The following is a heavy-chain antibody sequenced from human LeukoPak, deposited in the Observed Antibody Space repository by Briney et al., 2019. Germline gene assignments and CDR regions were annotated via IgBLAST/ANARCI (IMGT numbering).Heavy chain of an antibody. D-gene: IGHD6-13*01. J-gene: IGHJ4*02. CDR1: GFTFSDYY. CDR2: ISSSGSSI. Sequence: GGSLRLTCAASGFTFSDYYMSWIRQAPGKGLEWVSYISSSGSSIYYADSVKGRFTISRDNAKNSLYLQMNSLRAEDTAVYYCARDSYRMSSSLDYWGQGTLVTVSS. V-gene: IGHV3-11*01. CDR3: ARDSYRMSSSLDY.